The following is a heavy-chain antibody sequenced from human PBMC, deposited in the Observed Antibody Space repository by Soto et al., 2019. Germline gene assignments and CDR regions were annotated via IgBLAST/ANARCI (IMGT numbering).Heavy chain of an antibody. D-gene: IGHD6-13*01. V-gene: IGHV3-23*01. Sequence: PGGSLRLSCAASGFTFSNYAMTWVRQAPGKGLEWVSVISGSGGTTHHADSVKGRFTISRDSSENMVYLQMNSLRAEDTAVYYCAKGHSSSVYYYYMDVWGKGTTVTVSS. CDR1: GFTFSNYA. CDR2: ISGSGGTT. J-gene: IGHJ6*03. CDR3: AKGHSSSVYYYYMDV.